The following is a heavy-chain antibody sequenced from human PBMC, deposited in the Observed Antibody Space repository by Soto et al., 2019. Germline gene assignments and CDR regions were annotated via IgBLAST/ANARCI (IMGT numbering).Heavy chain of an antibody. CDR2: GLRHEFV. J-gene: IGHJ5*01. Sequence: PSETLSLTCTFSGCSVSDLYLSWTRQPPGKGLEWIGYGLRHEFVGTNPSLTNRVTISVDMSKRQFSLRLNSVTAADTAVYYCGAGPDPPKTPSGGKEPRATVS. CDR1: GCSVSDLY. CDR3: GAGPDPPKTPS. V-gene: IGHV4-59*02.